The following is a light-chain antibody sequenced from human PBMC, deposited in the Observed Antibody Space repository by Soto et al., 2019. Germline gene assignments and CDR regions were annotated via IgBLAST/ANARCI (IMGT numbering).Light chain of an antibody. J-gene: IGKJ5*01. Sequence: DIEMTQSPSYLSASVGDRITITCRASQGISTYLNWYLQKPGKAPNLLIYTASTLQTGVPSRFSGSAFGTEFTLTISSLQPKDFATYYCQQLAGFPITFGQGTRLEIK. CDR1: QGISTY. CDR2: TAS. V-gene: IGKV1-9*01. CDR3: QQLAGFPIT.